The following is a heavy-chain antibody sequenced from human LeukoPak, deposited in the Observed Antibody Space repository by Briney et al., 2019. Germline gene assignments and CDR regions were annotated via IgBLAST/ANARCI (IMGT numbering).Heavy chain of an antibody. J-gene: IGHJ4*02. CDR2: IYVSGST. V-gene: IGHV4-61*02. CDR1: GSISSGSYY. D-gene: IGHD6-6*01. Sequence: SETLSLTCTVSGSISSGSYYWSWIRQPAGKGLEWIGRIYVSGSTNYNPSLESRVTISVDTSKNQFSLQLTSLTAADTAVYYCAREGQQLVPPFDYWGQGTLVTVSS. CDR3: AREGQQLVPPFDY.